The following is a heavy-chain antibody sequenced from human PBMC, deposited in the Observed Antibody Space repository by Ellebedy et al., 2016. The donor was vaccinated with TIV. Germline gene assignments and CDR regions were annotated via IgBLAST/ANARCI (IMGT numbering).Heavy chain of an antibody. J-gene: IGHJ3*02. CDR1: GYTFTSYG. D-gene: IGHD3-22*01. CDR2: ISVYNGNT. Sequence: AASVKVSCKASGYTFTSYGISWVRQAPGQGLEWMGWISVYNGNTNYAQKLQGRVTMTTDTSTRTAYMELRSLRSDDTAVYFSARVRDSSGSNAFDIWGQGTMVSVSS. CDR3: ARVRDSSGSNAFDI. V-gene: IGHV1-18*01.